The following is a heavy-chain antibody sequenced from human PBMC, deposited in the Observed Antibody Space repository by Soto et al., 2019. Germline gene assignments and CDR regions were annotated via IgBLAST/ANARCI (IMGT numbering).Heavy chain of an antibody. V-gene: IGHV4-31*03. CDR3: ARGYEYISSSGYYWYLDL. J-gene: IGHJ2*01. CDR2: VFYTGSA. D-gene: IGHD6-6*01. CDR1: GGSINSGGFY. Sequence: PSETLSLTCIVSGGSINSGGFYWNWVRQRPGKGLEWVGYVFYTGSAFHTPSLKSRLAISVDTSKNQFSLTLNSVTAADTAMYYCARGYEYISSSGYYWYLDLWGRGTLVTVSS.